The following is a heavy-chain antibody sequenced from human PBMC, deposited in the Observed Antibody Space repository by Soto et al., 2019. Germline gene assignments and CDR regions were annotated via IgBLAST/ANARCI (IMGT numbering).Heavy chain of an antibody. J-gene: IGHJ4*02. V-gene: IGHV1-69*12. CDR1: GGTFSSYA. CDR3: ARAVTALPFRVATLFWTTDY. Sequence: QVQLVQSGAEVKKPGSSVKVSCKASGGTFSSYAISWVRQAPGQGLEWMGGIIPIFGTANYAQKFQGRVTITADESTSTAYMELSSLRSEDTAVYYCARAVTALPFRVATLFWTTDYWGQGTLVTVSS. D-gene: IGHD5-12*01. CDR2: IIPIFGTA.